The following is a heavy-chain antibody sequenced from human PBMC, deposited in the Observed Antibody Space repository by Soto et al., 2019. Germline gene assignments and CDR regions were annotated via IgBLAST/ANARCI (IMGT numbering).Heavy chain of an antibody. V-gene: IGHV3-72*01. CDR1: GYTFSDHH. D-gene: IGHD2-2*01. CDR3: ARSLRSPKTPNLSDIVVVPAARGPAGMDV. Sequence: EVQLVESGGGLVQPGGSLRLSCAASGYTFSDHHMDWVRQAPGKGLEWVGRARNKANSYTTAYAASVKGRFTISRDDSKNSLSLQMNSLKTEDTAVYFCARSLRSPKTPNLSDIVVVPAARGPAGMDVWGQGTTVTVSS. CDR2: ARNKANSYTT. J-gene: IGHJ6*02.